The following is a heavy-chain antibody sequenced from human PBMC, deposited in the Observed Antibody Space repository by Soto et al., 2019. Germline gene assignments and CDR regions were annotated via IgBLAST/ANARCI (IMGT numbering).Heavy chain of an antibody. Sequence: QITLKESGPTLVKPTQTLTLTCTFSGFSLSADGVGVGWIRQPPGKALEWLALIYWDDDQRYSPSLKTRLTITKDTSKNQVVLTMTNMDPVDTATYYCAHAYGGTSWPNDVFDVWGQGTVVTVSP. CDR3: AHAYGGTSWPNDVFDV. V-gene: IGHV2-5*02. D-gene: IGHD2-21*01. CDR2: IYWDDDQ. J-gene: IGHJ3*01. CDR1: GFSLSADGVG.